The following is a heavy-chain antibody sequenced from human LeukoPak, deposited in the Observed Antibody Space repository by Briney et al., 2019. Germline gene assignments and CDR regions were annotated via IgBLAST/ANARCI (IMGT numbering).Heavy chain of an antibody. CDR3: ARVDVDYYYYMDV. D-gene: IGHD3/OR15-3a*01. Sequence: GASVKVSCKASGYTFSGTGWYLYWLRQAPGQGLECMGWIYPYTGATHYAQKFQGRVAMTRDTSISTAYMELRSLRSDDTAVYYCARVDVDYYYYMDVWGKGTTVTVSS. J-gene: IGHJ6*03. CDR1: GYTFSGTGWY. V-gene: IGHV1-2*02. CDR2: IYPYTGAT.